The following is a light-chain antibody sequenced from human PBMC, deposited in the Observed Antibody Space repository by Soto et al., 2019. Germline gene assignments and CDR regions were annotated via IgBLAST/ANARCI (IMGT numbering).Light chain of an antibody. V-gene: IGKV3-20*01. Sequence: ETVLTQSPGTLSLSPGERVTLSCRASQSVSSSYLAWYQQKPGQAPRLLIYGASSRATGIPDRFSGSGSGTDFTLTISRLEPEDFAVYYCQQYGNSPYTFGQGTKLEIK. CDR2: GAS. CDR1: QSVSSSY. CDR3: QQYGNSPYT. J-gene: IGKJ2*01.